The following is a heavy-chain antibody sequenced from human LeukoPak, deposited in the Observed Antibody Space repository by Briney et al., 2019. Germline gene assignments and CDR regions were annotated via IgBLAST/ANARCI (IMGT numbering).Heavy chain of an antibody. Sequence: GASVKVSCKASGYTFTSYGISWGRQAPGQGLEWMGWISAYNGNTDYAQKLQGRVTMTTDTSTSTAYMELRSLRSDDTAVYDCARDGTTELALYYFDYWGQGTLVTVSS. J-gene: IGHJ4*02. CDR1: GYTFTSYG. CDR3: ARDGTTELALYYFDY. CDR2: ISAYNGNT. V-gene: IGHV1-18*01. D-gene: IGHD4-17*01.